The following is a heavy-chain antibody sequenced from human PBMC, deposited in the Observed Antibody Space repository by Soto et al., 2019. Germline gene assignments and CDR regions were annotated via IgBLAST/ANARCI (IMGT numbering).Heavy chain of an antibody. Sequence: GGSLRLSCAASGFTFSSYWMSWVRQAPGKGLEWVANIKQDGSEKYYVDSVKGRFTIPRDNAKNSLYLQMNSLRAEDTAVYYCARDRLLAMIVVANGAFDIWGQGTMVTVSS. V-gene: IGHV3-7*03. CDR3: ARDRLLAMIVVANGAFDI. D-gene: IGHD3-22*01. J-gene: IGHJ3*02. CDR1: GFTFSSYW. CDR2: IKQDGSEK.